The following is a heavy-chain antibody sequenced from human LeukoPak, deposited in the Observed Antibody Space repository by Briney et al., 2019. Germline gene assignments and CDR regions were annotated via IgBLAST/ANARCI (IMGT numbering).Heavy chain of an antibody. J-gene: IGHJ6*03. V-gene: IGHV3-20*04. CDR2: INWNGGST. Sequence: GGSLRLSCAASGFTFDDYGMSWVRQAPGKGLGWVCGINWNGGSTGYADSVKGRFTISRDNAKNSMYLQINSLRAEDTALYYCARCGAGLYYYYMDVWGKGTTVTVSS. CDR3: ARCGAGLYYYYMDV. CDR1: GFTFDDYG. D-gene: IGHD6-19*01.